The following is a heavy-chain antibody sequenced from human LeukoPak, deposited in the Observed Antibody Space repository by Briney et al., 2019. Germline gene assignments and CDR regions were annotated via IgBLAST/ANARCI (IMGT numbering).Heavy chain of an antibody. J-gene: IGHJ3*02. Sequence: GGSLRLSCAASGFTVSSSYMTWVRQAPGKGLEWVAVISYDGGNKYYADSVKGRFTISRDNSKNTLYLQMNSLRAEDTAVYYCARATWYSRSWPQAFDIWGQGTMVTVSS. D-gene: IGHD6-13*01. CDR1: GFTVSSSY. CDR2: ISYDGGNK. CDR3: ARATWYSRSWPQAFDI. V-gene: IGHV3-30-3*01.